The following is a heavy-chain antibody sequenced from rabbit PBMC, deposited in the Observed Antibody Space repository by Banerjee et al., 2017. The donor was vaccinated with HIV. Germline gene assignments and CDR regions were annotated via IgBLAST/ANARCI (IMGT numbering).Heavy chain of an antibody. CDR1: GFDFSSDA. Sequence: QEQLVESGGGLVQPEGSLTLTCKASGFDFSSDAMCWVRQAPGKGLEWIACIYTGSSGSTYYASWAKGRFSISRSTSLNTVTLQMTSLTAADTATYFCARDLSSSGWSDFALWGQGTLVTVS. CDR2: IYTGSSGST. V-gene: IGHV1S47*01. CDR3: ARDLSSSGWSDFAL. D-gene: IGHD4-1*01. J-gene: IGHJ3*01.